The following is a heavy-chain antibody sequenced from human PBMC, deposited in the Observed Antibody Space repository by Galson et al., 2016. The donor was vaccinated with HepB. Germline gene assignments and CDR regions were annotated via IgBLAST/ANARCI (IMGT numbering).Heavy chain of an antibody. CDR2: ISGYNGKT. Sequence: SVKVSCKASGYTFNNFGIAWVRQAPGQGLEWMGWISGYNGKTNYAQQLQGRLILTTDTSSSTSYMELTSLRSDDTAVYYCTRDSDIIVLTAIPDWGQGTLVTVSS. V-gene: IGHV1-18*04. CDR3: TRDSDIIVLTAIPD. J-gene: IGHJ4*02. D-gene: IGHD2-21*02. CDR1: GYTFNNFG.